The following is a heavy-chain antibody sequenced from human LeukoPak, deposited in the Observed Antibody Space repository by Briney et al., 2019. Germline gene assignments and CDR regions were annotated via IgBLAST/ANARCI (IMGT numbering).Heavy chain of an antibody. Sequence: SETLSLTCTVSGGSISSYYWSWIRQPPGKGLEWIGYIYYSGSTNYNPSLKSRVTISVDTSKDQFSLKLSSVTAADTAVYYCARLRGYSYSPYYYYYGMDVWGQGTTVTVSS. CDR1: GGSISSYY. J-gene: IGHJ6*02. CDR2: IYYSGST. D-gene: IGHD5-18*01. V-gene: IGHV4-59*01. CDR3: ARLRGYSYSPYYYYYGMDV.